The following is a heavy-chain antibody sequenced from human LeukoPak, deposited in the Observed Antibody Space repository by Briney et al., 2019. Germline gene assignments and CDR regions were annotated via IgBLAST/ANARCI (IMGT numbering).Heavy chain of an antibody. J-gene: IGHJ4*02. CDR2: ISAYNGNT. D-gene: IGHD1-26*01. V-gene: IGHV1-18*01. Sequence: GSVKVSCKASGYTFTSYGISWVRQAPGQGLEWMGWISAYNGNTNYAQKLQGRVTMTTDTSTSTAYMELRSLRSDGTAVYYCASGRVGATQFDYWGQGTLVTVSS. CDR1: GYTFTSYG. CDR3: ASGRVGATQFDY.